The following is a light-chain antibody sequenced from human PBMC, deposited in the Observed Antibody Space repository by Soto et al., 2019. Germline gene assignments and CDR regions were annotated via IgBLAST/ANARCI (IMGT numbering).Light chain of an antibody. CDR1: QSISSW. CDR2: DAS. CDR3: QQYDSYSGYT. V-gene: IGKV1-5*01. Sequence: DIQMTQSPSTLSASVGDRVTITCRASQSISSWLAWYQQKPGKAPKFLIYDASSLESGVPSRFSGSGSGTEFTLTISSPQPDDFATYYCQQYDSYSGYTFGQGTKLEIK. J-gene: IGKJ2*01.